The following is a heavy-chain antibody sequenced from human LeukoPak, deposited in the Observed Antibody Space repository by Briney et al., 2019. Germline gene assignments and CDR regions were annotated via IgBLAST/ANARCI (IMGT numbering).Heavy chain of an antibody. Sequence: SQTLSLTCTVSGGSLSSGSYYWSWIRQPAGKGLEWIGRIYTRESTNYNPSLKSRVTISVDTSKNQFSLKLSSVTAADTAVYYCARDNDYGLYYFDYWGQGTLVTVSS. J-gene: IGHJ4*02. CDR3: ARDNDYGLYYFDY. CDR1: GGSLSSGSYY. V-gene: IGHV4-61*02. CDR2: IYTREST. D-gene: IGHD4-17*01.